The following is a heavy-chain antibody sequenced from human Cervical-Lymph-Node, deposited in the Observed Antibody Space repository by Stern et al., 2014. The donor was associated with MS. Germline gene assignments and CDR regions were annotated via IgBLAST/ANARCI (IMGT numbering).Heavy chain of an antibody. D-gene: IGHD2-15*01. CDR2: ISADNGNA. J-gene: IGHJ3*02. CDR3: ARDLLGSENAFDI. Sequence: QVQLVQSGAEVKKPGASVKVSCKASGHTFTSYAISWVLQAPGQGLEWMGWISADNGNANYAQKLQGRVTMPTDTSTSTAYMELRSLRSDDTAVYYCARDLLGSENAFDIWGQGTMVTVSS. CDR1: GHTFTSYA. V-gene: IGHV1-18*04.